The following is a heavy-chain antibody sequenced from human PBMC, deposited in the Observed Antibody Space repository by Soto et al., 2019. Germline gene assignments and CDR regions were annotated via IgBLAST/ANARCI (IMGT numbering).Heavy chain of an antibody. CDR2: IYFQGTT. J-gene: IGHJ4*02. CDR1: GGSITSNY. V-gene: IGHV4-59*01. CDR3: ARVPDY. Sequence: SETLSLTCAVSGGSITSNYWSWIRQAPGKGLEWVGYIYFQGTTNYNPSLRSRVTILIDMSKTQFSLTVTSVTAADTAVYYCARVPDYWGQGTLVTVSS.